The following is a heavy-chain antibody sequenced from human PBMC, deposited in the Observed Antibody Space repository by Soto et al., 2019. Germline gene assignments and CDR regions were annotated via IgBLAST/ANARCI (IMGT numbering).Heavy chain of an antibody. Sequence: GASVKVSCKASGYTFTSYGISWVRQAPGQGLEWMGWIVVGSGNTNYAQKFQERVTMTRDTSTSTAYMELSSLRSEDTAVYYCAARYKGSPEYFQHWGQGTLVTVSS. J-gene: IGHJ1*01. CDR2: IVVGSGNT. D-gene: IGHD1-1*01. CDR3: AARYKGSPEYFQH. V-gene: IGHV1-58*02. CDR1: GYTFTSYG.